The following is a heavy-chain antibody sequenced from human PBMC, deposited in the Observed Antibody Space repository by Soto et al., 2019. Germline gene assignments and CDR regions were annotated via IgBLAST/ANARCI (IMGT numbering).Heavy chain of an antibody. CDR2: ISGSGGST. Sequence: EVQLLESGGGLVQPGGSLRLSCAASGFTFISYAMSWVRQAPGKGLEWVSAISGSGGSTDYADSVKGRFTISSDNSKNTLYLQMNSLRAEDTAVYYCARSSSWYDHSAFDLWGQGTMVTVSS. D-gene: IGHD6-13*01. V-gene: IGHV3-23*01. J-gene: IGHJ3*01. CDR3: ARSSSWYDHSAFDL. CDR1: GFTFISYA.